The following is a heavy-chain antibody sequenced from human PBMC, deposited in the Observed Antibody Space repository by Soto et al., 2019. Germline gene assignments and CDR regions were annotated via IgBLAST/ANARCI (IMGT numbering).Heavy chain of an antibody. D-gene: IGHD3-3*01. CDR2: IYYSGST. V-gene: IGHV4-30-4*01. Sequence: PSETLSLTCTVSGGSISSGDYYWSWIRQPPGKGLEWIGYIYYSGSTYYNPSLKSRVTISVDTSKNQFSLKLSSVTAADTAVYYCARDPFDFWSGYTKYYFDYWGQGTLVTVSS. CDR1: GGSISSGDYY. CDR3: ARDPFDFWSGYTKYYFDY. J-gene: IGHJ4*02.